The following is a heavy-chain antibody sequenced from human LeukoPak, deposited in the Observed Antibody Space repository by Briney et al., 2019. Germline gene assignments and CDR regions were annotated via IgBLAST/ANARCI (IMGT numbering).Heavy chain of an antibody. CDR2: IYYSGST. CDR3: ARDFSMVRGIISSPPFDY. D-gene: IGHD3-10*01. Sequence: PSETLSLTCTVSGYSISSGYYWGWIRQPPGKGLEWIGNIYYSGSTYYIPSLKSRVTISVDASKNQFSLKLSSVTAADTAVYYCARDFSMVRGIISSPPFDYWGQGTLVTVSS. V-gene: IGHV4-38-2*02. CDR1: GYSISSGYY. J-gene: IGHJ4*02.